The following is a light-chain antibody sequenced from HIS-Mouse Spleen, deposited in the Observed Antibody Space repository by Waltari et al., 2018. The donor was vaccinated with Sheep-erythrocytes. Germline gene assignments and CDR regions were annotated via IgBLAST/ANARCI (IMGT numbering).Light chain of an antibody. J-gene: IGLJ3*02. CDR3: CSYAGSSTPWV. V-gene: IGLV2-23*01. CDR2: EGS. CDR1: SSDVGSYNL. Sequence: GQSITISCTGTSSDVGSYNLVSWYQQHPGKAPKLMIYEGSKRPSGVSNRFSGSKSGHTASLTISGLQAEDEADYYCCSYAGSSTPWVFGGGTKLTVL.